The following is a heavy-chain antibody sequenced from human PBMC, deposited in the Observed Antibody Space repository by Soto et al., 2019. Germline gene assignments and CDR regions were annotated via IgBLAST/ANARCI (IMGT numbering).Heavy chain of an antibody. D-gene: IGHD3-22*01. CDR2: IIPIFGTA. CDR1: GGTFSSYA. J-gene: IGHJ3*02. V-gene: IGHV1-69*13. CDR3: ARDMTVYYYDSSGYPDASDI. Sequence: SVKVSCKASGGTFSSYAISWVRQAPGQGLEWMGGIIPIFGTANYAQKFQGRVTITADESTGTAYMELSSLRSEDTAVYYCARDMTVYYYDSSGYPDASDIWGPGTMLTVS.